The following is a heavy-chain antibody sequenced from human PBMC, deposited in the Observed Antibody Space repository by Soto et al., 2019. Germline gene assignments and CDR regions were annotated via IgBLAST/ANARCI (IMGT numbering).Heavy chain of an antibody. CDR3: ARANDLNAFDM. CDR1: GFSVSATKY. J-gene: IGHJ3*02. CDR2: IYSGGTY. Sequence: EVQLVESGGGLVQPGGSLRLSCVASGFSVSATKYMNWLRQAPDKGLEWVSVIYSGGTYYYADSVKGRFTSSRHDSKNTLYLQMDSLRPADTAVYFCARANDLNAFDMWGQGTMVTVSS. V-gene: IGHV3-53*04.